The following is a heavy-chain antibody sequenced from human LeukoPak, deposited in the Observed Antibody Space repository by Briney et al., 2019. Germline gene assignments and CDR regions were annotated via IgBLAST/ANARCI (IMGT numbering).Heavy chain of an antibody. J-gene: IGHJ4*02. CDR1: GFTFSSYS. D-gene: IGHD5-12*01. V-gene: IGHV3-21*01. CDR2: ISSSSSYI. CDR3: ARDSSGYDNRFDY. Sequence: GGSLRLSCAASGFTFSSYSMNWVRQAPGKGLEWVSSISSSSSYIYYADSVKGRFTISRDNAKNSLYLQMNRLRAEDTAVYYCARDSSGYDNRFDYWGQGTLVTVSS.